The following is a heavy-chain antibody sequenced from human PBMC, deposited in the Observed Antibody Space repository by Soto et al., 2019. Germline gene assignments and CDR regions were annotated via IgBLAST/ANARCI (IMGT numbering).Heavy chain of an antibody. CDR2: IKSKTDGGTT. CDR1: GFTFSNAW. CDR3: TTDEYYYGSGSPLYYYGMDV. V-gene: IGHV3-15*07. D-gene: IGHD3-10*01. J-gene: IGHJ6*02. Sequence: EVQLVESGGGLVQPGGSLRLSCAASGFTFSNAWMNWVRQAPGKGLEWVGRIKSKTDGGTTDYAAPVKGRFTISRDDSKNTLYLQMNSLKTEDTAVYYCTTDEYYYGSGSPLYYYGMDVWGQGTTVTVSS.